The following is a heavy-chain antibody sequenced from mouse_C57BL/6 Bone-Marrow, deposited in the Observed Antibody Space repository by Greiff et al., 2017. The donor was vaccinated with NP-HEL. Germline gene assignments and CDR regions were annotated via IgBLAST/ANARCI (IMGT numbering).Heavy chain of an antibody. CDR2: IHPNSGST. V-gene: IGHV1-64*01. D-gene: IGHD2-10*01. CDR1: GYTFTSYW. CDR3: AILPGYFGY. Sequence: QVQLKESGAELVKPGASVKLSCKASGYTFTSYWMHWVKQRPGQGLEWIGMIHPNSGSTNYNEKFKSKATLTVDKSSSTAYMQLSSLTSEDSAVYYYAILPGYFGYWGQGTTLTVSS. J-gene: IGHJ2*01.